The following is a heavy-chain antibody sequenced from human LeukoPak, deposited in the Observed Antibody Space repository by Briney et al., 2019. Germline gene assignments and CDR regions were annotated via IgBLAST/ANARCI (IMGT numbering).Heavy chain of an antibody. CDR2: IIPIFGTA. V-gene: IGHV1-69*13. Sequence: ASVKVSCKASGGTFSSYAISGVRQAPGQGLEWMGGIIPIFGTANYAQKFQGRVTITADESTSTAYMELSSLRSEDTAVYYCARDEPAPNYDILTGYYRNYYYGMDVWGKGTTVTVSS. CDR3: ARDEPAPNYDILTGYYRNYYYGMDV. D-gene: IGHD3-9*01. J-gene: IGHJ6*04. CDR1: GGTFSSYA.